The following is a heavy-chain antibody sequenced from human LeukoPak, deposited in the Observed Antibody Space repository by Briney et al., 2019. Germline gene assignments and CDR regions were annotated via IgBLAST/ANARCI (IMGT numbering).Heavy chain of an antibody. J-gene: IGHJ5*01. D-gene: IGHD2-21*02. CDR2: MYTGGTT. CDR3: AKDEVTSGGGLAS. CDR1: GFSVSGTH. V-gene: IGHV3-53*01. Sequence: GGSLRLSCAASGFSVSGTHMSWVRQAPGKGLEWVSAMYTGGTTYYADSVTGRFAVSRDTSRNTLFLHMDSLRAEDTAVYYCAKDEVTSGGGLASWGQGTLVIVSS.